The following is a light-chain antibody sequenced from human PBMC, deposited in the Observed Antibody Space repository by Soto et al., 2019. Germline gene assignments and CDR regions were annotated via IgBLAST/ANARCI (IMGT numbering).Light chain of an antibody. CDR2: GAS. J-gene: IGKJ2*01. CDR1: QSVSSD. CDR3: QQYNNWPHT. V-gene: IGKV3-15*01. Sequence: EIVMTQSPATLSVSPGERATLSSRASQSVSSDLAWYLQKPGQAPSLLIYGASTRATGMPARFSGSGSGTEFTLTISSLQSEDFAVYYCQQYNNWPHTFGQGTKLEIK.